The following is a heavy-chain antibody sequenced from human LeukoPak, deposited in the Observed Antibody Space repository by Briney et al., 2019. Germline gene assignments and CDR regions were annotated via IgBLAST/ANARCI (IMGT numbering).Heavy chain of an antibody. CDR1: GFTFSSYS. CDR3: ARDGGSGWSSAFFDH. CDR2: ISSSSSYI. D-gene: IGHD6-19*01. J-gene: IGHJ4*02. V-gene: IGHV3-21*04. Sequence: GGSLRLSCAASGFTFSSYSMNWVRQAPGKGLEWVSSISSSSSYIYYADSVKGRFTISRDNAKNSLYLQMNSLRAEDTAVYHCARDGGSGWSSAFFDHWGQGTLVSVSS.